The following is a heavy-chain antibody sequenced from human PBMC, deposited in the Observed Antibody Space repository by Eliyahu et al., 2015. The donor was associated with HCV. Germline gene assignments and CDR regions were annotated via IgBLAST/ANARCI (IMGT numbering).Heavy chain of an antibody. V-gene: IGHV3-23*03. CDR2: IYSGSSST. Sequence: EVQLLESGGGLVQPGGSLRLSCAASGFTFSTYAMSWVRQAPGKGLEWVSIIYSGSSSTFYADSVTGRFTISRDNSKNTLYLQMNNLRAEDTAVYYCAKTVSGDAFDTWGPGTKVTVSS. D-gene: IGHD4-11*01. CDR1: GFTFSTYA. J-gene: IGHJ3*02. CDR3: AKTVSGDAFDT.